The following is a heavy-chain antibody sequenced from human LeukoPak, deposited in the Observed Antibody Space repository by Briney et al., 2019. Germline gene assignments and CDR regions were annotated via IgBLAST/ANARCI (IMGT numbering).Heavy chain of an antibody. D-gene: IGHD6-13*01. J-gene: IGHJ4*02. V-gene: IGHV3-23*01. CDR1: GFTFSNYA. CDR3: AKKGIAAADAFDY. Sequence: QPGGSLRLSCAASGFTFSNYAMGWVRQAPGKGLEWVSGIRGSGGSTYYADSVKGRFTISRDNSKNTLYLQMHSLRAEDTAVYYCAKKGIAAADAFDYWGQGTLVTVSS. CDR2: IRGSGGST.